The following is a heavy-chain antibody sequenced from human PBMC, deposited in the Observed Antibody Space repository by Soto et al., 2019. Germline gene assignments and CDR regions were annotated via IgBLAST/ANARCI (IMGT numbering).Heavy chain of an antibody. CDR2: FDPEDGET. D-gene: IGHD2-21*02. J-gene: IGHJ6*02. Sequence: ASVKVSCKVSGYTLTELSMHWVRQAPGKGLEWMGGFDPEDGETIYAQKFQGRVTMTEDTSTDTAYMELSSLRSEDTAVYYCATGYCGGDCPDSLNYYYYYGMDVWGQGTTVTVSS. CDR1: GYTLTELS. CDR3: ATGYCGGDCPDSLNYYYYYGMDV. V-gene: IGHV1-24*01.